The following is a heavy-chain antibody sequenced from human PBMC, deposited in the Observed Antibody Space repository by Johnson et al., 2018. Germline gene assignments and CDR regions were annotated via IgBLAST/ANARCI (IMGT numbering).Heavy chain of an antibody. CDR1: GFTFSSYS. CDR2: ISSSSSYI. Sequence: VQLVESGGGLVKPGGSLRLSCAASGFTFSSYSMNWVHQAPGKGLEWVSSISSSSSYIYYADSVKGRFTISRDNAKNSLYLQMNSLRAEDTAVYYCARAGMSLLSDYYYYYMDVWGKGTTVTVSS. J-gene: IGHJ6*03. CDR3: ARAGMSLLSDYYYYYMDV. V-gene: IGHV3-21*01. D-gene: IGHD6-13*01.